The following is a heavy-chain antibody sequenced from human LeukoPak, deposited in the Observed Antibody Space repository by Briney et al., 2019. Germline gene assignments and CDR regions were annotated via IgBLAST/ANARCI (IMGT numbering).Heavy chain of an antibody. Sequence: ASVKVSCNASGYTFTVYYMHWVREAPGHGLEWMGWINPNSGGTNYAQKFQGRVTMTRDTSISTAYKELNRLRSDDTALYYCASSMLVAEIIDYWGQGTLVTVSS. CDR1: GYTFTVYY. J-gene: IGHJ4*02. D-gene: IGHD3-22*01. V-gene: IGHV1-2*02. CDR2: INPNSGGT. CDR3: ASSMLVAEIIDY.